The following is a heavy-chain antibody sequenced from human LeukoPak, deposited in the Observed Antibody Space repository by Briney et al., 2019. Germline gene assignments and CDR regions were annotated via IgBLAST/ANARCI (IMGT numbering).Heavy chain of an antibody. V-gene: IGHV3-7*03. CDR2: IKQDGSEK. CDR3: ARGGAWYYYDSSGYYPNYFDY. Sequence: GGSLRLSCAASGFTFSSYWMSGVRQAPGKGLEWVANIKQDGSEKYYVDSVKGRFTISRDNAKNSLYLQMNSLRAEDTAVYYCARGGAWYYYDSSGYYPNYFDYWGQGTLVTVSS. CDR1: GFTFSSYW. J-gene: IGHJ4*02. D-gene: IGHD3-22*01.